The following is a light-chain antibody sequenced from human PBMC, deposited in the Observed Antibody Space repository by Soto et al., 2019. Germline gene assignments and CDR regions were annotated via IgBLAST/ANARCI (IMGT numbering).Light chain of an antibody. J-gene: IGKJ4*01. CDR1: QTISSW. CDR3: QQYNTYPLT. V-gene: IGKV1-5*03. Sequence: DIQMTQSPSTLSGSVGDRVTITCRASQTISSWLAWYQQKPGKAPKLLIYKASTLKSGVPSRFSGSGSGTEFTLTISSLQPDDFATYYCQQYNTYPLTFGGGNKVDIK. CDR2: KAS.